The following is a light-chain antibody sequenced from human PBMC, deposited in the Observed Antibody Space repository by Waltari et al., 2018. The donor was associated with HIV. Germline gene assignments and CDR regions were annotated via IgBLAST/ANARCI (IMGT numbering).Light chain of an antibody. Sequence: QSVLTQPPSASGTPGQRVTISCSGSSSNIGSNTVNWYQQLPGTAPKLLIYSNNQRPSGVRDRFSGSKSGTSASLAISGIQSEDEADYYCAAWDDSLNGPVFGGGTKLTVL. CDR1: SSNIGSNT. CDR3: AAWDDSLNGPV. J-gene: IGLJ2*01. CDR2: SNN. V-gene: IGLV1-44*01.